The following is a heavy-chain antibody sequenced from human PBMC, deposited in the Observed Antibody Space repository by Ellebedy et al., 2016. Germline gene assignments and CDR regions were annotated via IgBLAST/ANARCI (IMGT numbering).Heavy chain of an antibody. V-gene: IGHV1-8*01. J-gene: IGHJ3*02. CDR3: ARGGKRITIFGVVLHDAFDI. Sequence: ASVKVSXKASGYTFTSYDINWVRQATGHGLEWMGWMNPNSGNTGYAQKFQGRVTMTRNTSISTAYMELSSLRSEDTAVYYCARGGKRITIFGVVLHDAFDIWGQGTMVTVSS. D-gene: IGHD3-3*01. CDR1: GYTFTSYD. CDR2: MNPNSGNT.